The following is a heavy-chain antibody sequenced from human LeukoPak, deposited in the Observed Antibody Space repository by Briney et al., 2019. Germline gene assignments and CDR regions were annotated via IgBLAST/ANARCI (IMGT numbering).Heavy chain of an antibody. V-gene: IGHV5-51*01. Sequence: GESLKISCQGSGYSFTSYWMGWVRQMPGKGLEWMGIIYPGDSDTRYSPSFQGQVTISADKSISTAYLKWSSLKASDTAMYYCARHALSGQLRYFDWLSLHYFDYWGQGTLVTVSS. CDR2: IYPGDSDT. CDR3: ARHALSGQLRYFDWLSLHYFDY. J-gene: IGHJ4*02. D-gene: IGHD3-9*01. CDR1: GYSFTSYW.